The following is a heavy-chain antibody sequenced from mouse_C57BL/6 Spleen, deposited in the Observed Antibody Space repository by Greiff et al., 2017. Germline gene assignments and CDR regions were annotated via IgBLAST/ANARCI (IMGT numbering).Heavy chain of an antibody. CDR2: IDPSDSYT. J-gene: IGHJ2*01. V-gene: IGHV1-69*01. CDR3: ARRGSIYYGNSPDY. D-gene: IGHD2-1*01. CDR1: GYTFTSYW. Sequence: QVQLQQPGAELVMPGASVKLSCKASGYTFTSYWMHWVKQRPGQGLEWIGEIDPSDSYTNYNQKFKGKSTLTVDKSSSTAYMQLSSLTSEDSAVYYCARRGSIYYGNSPDYWGQGTTRTVSS.